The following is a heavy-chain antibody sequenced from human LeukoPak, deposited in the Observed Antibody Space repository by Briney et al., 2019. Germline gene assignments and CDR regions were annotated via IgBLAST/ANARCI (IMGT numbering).Heavy chain of an antibody. D-gene: IGHD6-13*01. CDR3: AREGIAAARQRSFDP. CDR2: INPNSGGT. V-gene: IGHV1-2*02. J-gene: IGHJ5*02. CDR1: GYTFTGYY. Sequence: GASVKVSCKASGYTFTGYYMHWARQAPGQGLEWMGWINPNSGGTNYAQKFQGRVTMTRGTSISTAYMELSRLRSDDTAVYYCAREGIAAARQRSFDPWGQGTLVTVSS.